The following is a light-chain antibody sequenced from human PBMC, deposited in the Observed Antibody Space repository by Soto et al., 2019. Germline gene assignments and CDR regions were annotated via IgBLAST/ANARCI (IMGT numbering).Light chain of an antibody. J-gene: IGLJ2*01. CDR1: SSDVGTYDL. Sequence: QSALTQPASVSGSPGQSITISCTGSSSDVGTYDLVSWYQHHPGAAPKLMIYEATRRPSGISNRFSGSKSGNTASLTISGLQAEDEADYYCSSYTSSSTLVVFGGGTQLTVL. V-gene: IGLV2-14*02. CDR3: SSYTSSSTLVV. CDR2: EAT.